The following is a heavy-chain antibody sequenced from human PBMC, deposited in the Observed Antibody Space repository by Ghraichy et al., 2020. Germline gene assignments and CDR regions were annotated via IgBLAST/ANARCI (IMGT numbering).Heavy chain of an antibody. CDR2: ISAYNGNT. Sequence: ASVKVSCKASGYTFTSYGISWVRQAPGQGLEWMGWISAYNGNTNYAQKLQGRVTMTTDTSTSTAYMELRSLRSDDTAVYYCARVAPLSFWSGYQYDIDYWGQGTLVTVSS. V-gene: IGHV1-18*01. CDR1: GYTFTSYG. J-gene: IGHJ4*02. CDR3: ARVAPLSFWSGYQYDIDY. D-gene: IGHD3-3*01.